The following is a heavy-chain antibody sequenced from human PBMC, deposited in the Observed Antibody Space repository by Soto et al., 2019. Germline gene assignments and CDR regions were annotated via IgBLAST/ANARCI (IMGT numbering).Heavy chain of an antibody. CDR2: IYYSGST. CDR1: GGSIGTYY. CDR3: ARLGGYYQSLDT. D-gene: IGHD3-22*01. Sequence: PSETLSLTCTASGGSIGTYYWSWIRQPPGKGLQWIGYIYYSGSTTYSPSLKSRVTISVDRSKNQFSLKLTSMTAADTAVYYCARLGGYYQSLDTWGQGALVT. J-gene: IGHJ5*02. V-gene: IGHV4-59*08.